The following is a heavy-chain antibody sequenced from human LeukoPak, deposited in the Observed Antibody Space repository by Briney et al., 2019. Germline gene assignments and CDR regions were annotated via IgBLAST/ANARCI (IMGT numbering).Heavy chain of an antibody. CDR2: IIPIFNTL. Sequence: ASVKVSCKASGDTFSSYGFYWVRQAPGQGPEWMGGIIPIFNTLKYSQKFQARVTFTADESTSTAFMELSNLRSDDTAVYYCVRDSRNCGGDCYHFDYWGRGTLVTVSP. CDR3: VRDSRNCGGDCYHFDY. J-gene: IGHJ4*02. CDR1: GDTFSSYG. D-gene: IGHD2-21*02. V-gene: IGHV1-69*13.